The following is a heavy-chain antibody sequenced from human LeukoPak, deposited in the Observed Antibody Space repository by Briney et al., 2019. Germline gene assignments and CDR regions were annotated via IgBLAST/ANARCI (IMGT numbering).Heavy chain of an antibody. D-gene: IGHD1-14*01. J-gene: IGHJ1*01. V-gene: IGHV3-53*01. CDR1: GFTVITND. CDR3: ARGVEPLAANTLAY. Sequence: GGSLRLSCAASGFTVITNDMTWVCQAPGTGLEWVSVLYSDGNTKYADSVQGRFTISRDNSKNTLYLEMNSLSPDDTAVYYCARGVEPLAANTLAYWGQGTLVTVSS. CDR2: LYSDGNT.